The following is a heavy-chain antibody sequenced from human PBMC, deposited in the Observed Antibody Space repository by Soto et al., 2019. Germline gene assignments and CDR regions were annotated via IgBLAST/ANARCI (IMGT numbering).Heavy chain of an antibody. J-gene: IGHJ4*02. D-gene: IGHD6-19*01. V-gene: IGHV4-31*03. CDR1: GASLSSGDYY. CDR3: ARQNKWLSPFDD. Sequence: QVHLQESGPGLVKPSQTLSLSCTVSGASLSSGDYYWNWIRQYPGKGLEWIGYIHNSGITDYNPSLKSRVTXSVDTSKKQFSLRXXSVTAADTAVYYCARQNKWLSPFDDWGQGTLVTVSS. CDR2: IHNSGIT.